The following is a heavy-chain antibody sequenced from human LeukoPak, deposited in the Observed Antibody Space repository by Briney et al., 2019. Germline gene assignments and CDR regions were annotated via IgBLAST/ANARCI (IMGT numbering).Heavy chain of an antibody. J-gene: IGHJ4*02. V-gene: IGHV4-59*01. CDR3: ARVLELVPRRYYFDY. CDR2: IYYSGST. CDR1: GGSISSYY. D-gene: IGHD1-26*01. Sequence: SETLSLTCTVSGGSISSYYWSWIRQPPGKGLGWIGYIYYSGSTNYNPSLKSRVTISVDTSKNQFSLKLSSVTAADTAVYYCARVLELVPRRYYFDYWGQGTLVTVSS.